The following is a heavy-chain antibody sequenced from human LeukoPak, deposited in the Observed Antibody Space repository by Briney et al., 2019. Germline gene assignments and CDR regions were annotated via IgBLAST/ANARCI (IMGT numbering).Heavy chain of an antibody. CDR1: GFTFRSYE. J-gene: IGHJ4*02. V-gene: IGHV3-48*03. Sequence: PGGSLRLSCEDSGFTFRSYEMNWVRQAPGKGLEWIAYLSSSGSAFSYADSVKGRSTISRDNSKDTLYLQMNSLRAEDTAVYYCARILDSAWGELGYWGQGTLVTVSS. CDR2: LSSSGSAF. D-gene: IGHD6-19*01. CDR3: ARILDSAWGELGY.